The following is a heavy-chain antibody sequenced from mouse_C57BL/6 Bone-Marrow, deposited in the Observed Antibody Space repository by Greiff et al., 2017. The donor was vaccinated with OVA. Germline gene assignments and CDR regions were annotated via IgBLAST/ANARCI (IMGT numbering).Heavy chain of an antibody. Sequence: QVQLKQPGAELVMPGASVKLSCKASGYTFTSYWMHWVKQRPGQGLEWIGEIDPSDSYTNYNQKFKGKSTLTVDKSSSTAYMQLSSLTSEDSAVYYCAREPHYYGSSYRYFDVWGTGTTVTVSS. CDR2: IDPSDSYT. CDR3: AREPHYYGSSYRYFDV. V-gene: IGHV1-69*01. D-gene: IGHD1-1*01. J-gene: IGHJ1*03. CDR1: GYTFTSYW.